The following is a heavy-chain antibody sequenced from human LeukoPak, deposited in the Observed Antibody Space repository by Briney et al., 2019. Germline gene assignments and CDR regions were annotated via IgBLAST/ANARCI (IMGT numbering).Heavy chain of an antibody. CDR3: TGHSYWLKHFQH. Sequence: GGSLRLSCAASGFTFSNAWMSWVRQAPGKGLEWVGRIKSKTDGGTTDYAAPVKGRFTISRDDSKNTLYLQMNSLKTEDTAVYYCTGHSYWLKHFQHWGQGTLVTVSS. CDR2: IKSKTDGGTT. D-gene: IGHD2-21*01. CDR1: GFTFSNAW. V-gene: IGHV3-15*01. J-gene: IGHJ1*01.